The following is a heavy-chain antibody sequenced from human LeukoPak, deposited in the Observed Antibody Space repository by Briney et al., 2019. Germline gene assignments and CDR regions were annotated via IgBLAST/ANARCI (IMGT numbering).Heavy chain of an antibody. CDR2: IYYSGST. Sequence: NSSETLSLTCTVSGGSISSSSYYWGWIRQPPGKGLEWIGSIYYSGSTYYNPSLKSRVTISVDTSKNQFSLKLSSVTAADTAVYYCVRSYASSGLDHWGQGTLVTVSS. D-gene: IGHD3-16*01. CDR1: GGSISSSSYY. V-gene: IGHV4-39*07. J-gene: IGHJ4*02. CDR3: VRSYASSGLDH.